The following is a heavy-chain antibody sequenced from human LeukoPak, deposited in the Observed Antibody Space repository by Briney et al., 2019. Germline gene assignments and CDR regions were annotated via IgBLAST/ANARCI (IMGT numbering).Heavy chain of an antibody. V-gene: IGHV4-59*01. CDR2: IYYSGST. Sequence: PSETLSLTCNVSGGSISSYYWNWIRQPPGKGLEWIGYIYYSGSTNYNPSLKSRVTISVDTSKKQFSLKLSSVTAADTALYYCARGVDYDFWMNSPARVYFDYWGQGTLVTVSS. D-gene: IGHD3-3*01. CDR1: GGSISSYY. J-gene: IGHJ4*02. CDR3: ARGVDYDFWMNSPARVYFDY.